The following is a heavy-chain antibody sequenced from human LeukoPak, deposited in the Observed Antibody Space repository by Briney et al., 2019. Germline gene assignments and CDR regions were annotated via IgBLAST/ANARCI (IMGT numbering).Heavy chain of an antibody. V-gene: IGHV4-34*01. J-gene: IGHJ4*02. Sequence: PSETLSLTCAVYGGSFSGYYWSWIRQPPGKGLEWIGEINHSGSTNYNPSLKSRVTISVDTSKNQFSLKLSSVTAADTAVYYCARLRGAMVRGVFDYWGQGTLVTVSS. D-gene: IGHD3-10*01. CDR1: GGSFSGYY. CDR2: INHSGST. CDR3: ARLRGAMVRGVFDY.